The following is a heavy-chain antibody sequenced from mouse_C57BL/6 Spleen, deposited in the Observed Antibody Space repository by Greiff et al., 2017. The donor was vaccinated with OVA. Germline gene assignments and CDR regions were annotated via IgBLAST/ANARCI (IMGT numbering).Heavy chain of an antibody. CDR2: IWTGGGT. V-gene: IGHV2-9-1*01. D-gene: IGHD2-4*01. CDR1: GFSLTSYA. CDR3: ASTYDYDTWFAY. J-gene: IGHJ3*01. Sequence: VQLQQSGPGLVAPSQSLSITCTVSGFSLTSYAISWVRQPPGKGLEWLGVIWTGGGTNYNSALKSRLSISKDNSKSQVFLKMNSLQTDDTASYYCASTYDYDTWFAYWGQGTLVTVSA.